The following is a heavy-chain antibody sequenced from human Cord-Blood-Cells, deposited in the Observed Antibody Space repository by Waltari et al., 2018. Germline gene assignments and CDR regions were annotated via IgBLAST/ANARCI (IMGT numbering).Heavy chain of an antibody. J-gene: IGHJ3*02. Sequence: QVQLQQWGAGLLKPSETLSLTCAVYGGSFSGYYWSWIRQPPGKGLEWIGEINHSGSTNYNPSFKSRVTISVDTSKNQFSLKLSSVTAADTAVYYCARQHAFDIWGQGTMVTVSS. V-gene: IGHV4-34*01. CDR2: INHSGST. CDR1: GGSFSGYY. CDR3: ARQHAFDI.